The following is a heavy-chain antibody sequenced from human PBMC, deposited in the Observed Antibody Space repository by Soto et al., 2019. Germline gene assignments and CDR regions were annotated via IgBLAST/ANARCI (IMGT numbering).Heavy chain of an antibody. CDR3: ATYLRPYKWTDI. J-gene: IGHJ4*02. Sequence: QVRLEQPGAEVKKPGSSVRVSCQASGGALTSYPIHWVRQAPGQGLEWMGVIDPIVDTSNLAENFKTRLTLTADTSTKTVYMDLTSLRSDDTAIYFCATYLRPYKWTDIWGRGTQLTVSS. V-gene: IGHV1-69*06. CDR1: GGALTSYP. D-gene: IGHD1-20*01. CDR2: IDPIVDTS.